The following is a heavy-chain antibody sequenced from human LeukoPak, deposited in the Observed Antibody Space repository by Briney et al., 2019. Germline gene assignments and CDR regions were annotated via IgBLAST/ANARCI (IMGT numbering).Heavy chain of an antibody. V-gene: IGHV4-31*03. CDR1: GGSISSGGYY. CDR2: IYGSGST. Sequence: SETLSLTCTVSGGSISSGGYYWSWIRQHPGKGLEWIGFIYGSGSTYYKSSLKSRVTISVDTSKNQFSLKLTSVTAADTAVYYCARWGFTRYCSGGSCYGGDYWGQGTLVTVPS. D-gene: IGHD2-15*01. J-gene: IGHJ4*02. CDR3: ARWGFTRYCSGGSCYGGDY.